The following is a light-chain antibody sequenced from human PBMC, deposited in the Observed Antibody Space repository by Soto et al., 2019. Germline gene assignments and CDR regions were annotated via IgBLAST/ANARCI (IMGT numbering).Light chain of an antibody. CDR1: SSDVGGYNY. CDR3: SSYTRSSTLV. Sequence: QSALTQPASVSGSPGQSITISCTGTSSDVGGYNYVSWYQQHPGKAPKLMIYEVNYRPSGVSNRFSGSKSGNTASLTISGLQAEDEADYYCSSYTRSSTLVFGEGTKLTVL. J-gene: IGLJ2*01. CDR2: EVN. V-gene: IGLV2-14*01.